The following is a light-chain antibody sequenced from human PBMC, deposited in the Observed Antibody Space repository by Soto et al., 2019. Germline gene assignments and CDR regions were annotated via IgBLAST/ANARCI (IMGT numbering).Light chain of an antibody. V-gene: IGLV5-37*01. CDR2: YYSDSDK. CDR1: SDINVGSYN. J-gene: IGLJ2*01. CDR3: MIWPSNAVV. Sequence: QAVVTQPPSSSASPGESARLTCTLPSDINVGSYNIYWYQQKPGSPPRYLLYYYSDSDKGQGSGVPSRFSGSKDASANTGILLISGLQSEDEADYYCMIWPSNAVVFSGGTKLTVL.